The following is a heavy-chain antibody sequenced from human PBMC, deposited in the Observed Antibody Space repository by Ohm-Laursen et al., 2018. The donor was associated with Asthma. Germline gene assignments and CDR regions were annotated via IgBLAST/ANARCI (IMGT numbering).Heavy chain of an antibody. V-gene: IGHV3-21*01. CDR3: VRGLTVTYAFDH. CDR2: ISTASSFI. D-gene: IGHD4-17*01. CDR1: GYTFSRYS. J-gene: IGHJ4*02. Sequence: SLRLSCAASGYTFSRYSIHWVRQIPGKGLEWVAPISTASSFIYYADSVKGRFTISRDNAENSVFLQMNSLRAEDTAVYYCVRGLTVTYAFDHWGQGTLLTVSA.